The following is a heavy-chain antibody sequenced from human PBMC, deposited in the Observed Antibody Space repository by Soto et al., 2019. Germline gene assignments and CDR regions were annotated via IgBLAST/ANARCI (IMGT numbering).Heavy chain of an antibody. D-gene: IGHD1-20*01. J-gene: IGHJ3*02. CDR1: GFTFSSYG. Sequence: LRLSCAASGFTFSSYGMHWVRQAPGKGLEWVAVIWYDVSNKYYADSVKGRFTISRDNSKNTLYLQMNSLRAEDTAVYYCARALEGIPGTIGAFDIWGQGTMVTVSS. CDR3: ARALEGIPGTIGAFDI. V-gene: IGHV3-33*01. CDR2: IWYDVSNK.